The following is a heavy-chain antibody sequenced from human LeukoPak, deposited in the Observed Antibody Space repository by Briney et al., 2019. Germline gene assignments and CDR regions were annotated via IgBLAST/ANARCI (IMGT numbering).Heavy chain of an antibody. CDR2: IIPIFGTA. Sequence: SVKVSCKASGGTFSSYAISWVRQAPGQGLEWMGRIIPIFGTANYAQKFQGRVTITTDESTSTAYMELSSLRSEDTAVYYCARDLLAVAGIAFDIWGQGTMVTVSP. D-gene: IGHD6-19*01. CDR1: GGTFSSYA. CDR3: ARDLLAVAGIAFDI. V-gene: IGHV1-69*05. J-gene: IGHJ3*02.